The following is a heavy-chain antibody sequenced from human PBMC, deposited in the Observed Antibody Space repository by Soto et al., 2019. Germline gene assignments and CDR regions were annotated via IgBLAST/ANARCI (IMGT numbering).Heavy chain of an antibody. CDR2: IWYDGSNK. Sequence: GGSLRLSCAASGFTFSSYGMHWVRQAPGKRLEWVAVIWYDGSNKYYADSVKGRFTISRDNSKNTLYLQMNSLRAEDTAVYYCARDRENWSDPWGQGTLVTVSS. CDR3: ARDRENWSDP. CDR1: GFTFSSYG. V-gene: IGHV3-33*01. J-gene: IGHJ5*02.